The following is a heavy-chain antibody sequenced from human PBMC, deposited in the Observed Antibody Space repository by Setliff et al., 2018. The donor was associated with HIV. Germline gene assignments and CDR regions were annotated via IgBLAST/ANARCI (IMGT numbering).Heavy chain of an antibody. CDR1: GLSMARTSYY. V-gene: IGHV4-39*01. D-gene: IGHD3-3*01. J-gene: IGHJ6*03. CDR2: IHHSGNT. Sequence: PSETLSLTCNVSGLSMARTSYYWGWIRQPPGKGLEWIGSIHHSGNTNYNPSLKSRVTISVDTSKNQFSLKLSSVTAADTAVYYCARHERSIFGVTYSYYMDVWGKGTTVTVSS. CDR3: ARHERSIFGVTYSYYMDV.